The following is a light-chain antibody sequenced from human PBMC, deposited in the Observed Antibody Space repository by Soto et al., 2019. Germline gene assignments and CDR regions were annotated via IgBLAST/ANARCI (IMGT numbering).Light chain of an antibody. V-gene: IGKV3-15*01. CDR2: DTS. Sequence: EIVMTQSPATLSVSQGERATLSCRASQSVSSNLAWYQQKPGQAPRLLIYDTSTRAAGTPARFTGSGSGTDFTLTISSLQSEDFAVYYCQQYNTWRSISFGQGTRLEIK. CDR3: QQYNTWRSIS. J-gene: IGKJ5*01. CDR1: QSVSSN.